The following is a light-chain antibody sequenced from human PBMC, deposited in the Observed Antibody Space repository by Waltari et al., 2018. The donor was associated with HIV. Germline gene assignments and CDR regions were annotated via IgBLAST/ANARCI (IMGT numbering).Light chain of an antibody. J-gene: IGLJ2*01. CDR2: SNN. CDR1: SCNIGSNT. Sequence: QSVLTQPPSASGTPGQRVTISCSGSSCNIGSNTVNWYQQLSGTAPKLLIYSNNQRPSGVPDRFSGSKSGTSASLAISGLQSEDEADYYCAAWDDSLNGPGVFGGGTKLTVL. CDR3: AAWDDSLNGPGV. V-gene: IGLV1-44*01.